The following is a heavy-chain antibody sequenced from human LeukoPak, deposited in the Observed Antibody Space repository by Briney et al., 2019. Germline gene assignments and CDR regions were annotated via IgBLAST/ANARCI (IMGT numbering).Heavy chain of an antibody. CDR1: GFTFSYHW. CDR2: ISSSSSYI. CDR3: ARMTTNDY. D-gene: IGHD5-24*01. V-gene: IGHV3-21*01. J-gene: IGHJ4*02. Sequence: GGSLRLSCAASGFTFSYHWMTWVRQAPGKGLEWVSSISSSSSYIYYADSVKGRFTISRDNAKNSLYLQMNSLRAEDTAVYYCARMTTNDYWGQGTLVTVSS.